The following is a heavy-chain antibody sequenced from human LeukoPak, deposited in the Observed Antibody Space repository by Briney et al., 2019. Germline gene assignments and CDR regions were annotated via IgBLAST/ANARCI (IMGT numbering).Heavy chain of an antibody. CDR2: IIPIFGTA. CDR1: GGTFTSYA. D-gene: IGHD1-26*01. Sequence: ASVKVSCKASGGTFTSYAISWVRQSPGQGLEWMGGIIPIFGTANYAQKSQGRVTITADESTSTAYMELSSLRSEDTAVYYCARMAIRQGGYGMDVWGQGTTVTVSS. V-gene: IGHV1-69*13. J-gene: IGHJ6*02. CDR3: ARMAIRQGGYGMDV.